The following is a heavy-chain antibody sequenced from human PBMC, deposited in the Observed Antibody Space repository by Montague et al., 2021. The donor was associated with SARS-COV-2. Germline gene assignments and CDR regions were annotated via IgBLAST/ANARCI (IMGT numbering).Heavy chain of an antibody. Sequence: CAISGDSVAGEDAGWRWERQSPARGLERLGGRYYRSRWFNDYAVSIRSRITINPDTSKNQFSLQLNSVTPEDTAVYYCAGATEWRGYYYYYYMDVWGKGTTVTVS. V-gene: IGHV6-1*01. CDR3: AGATEWRGYYYYYYMDV. CDR1: GDSVAGEDAG. J-gene: IGHJ6*03. D-gene: IGHD1-14*01. CDR2: RYYRSRWFN.